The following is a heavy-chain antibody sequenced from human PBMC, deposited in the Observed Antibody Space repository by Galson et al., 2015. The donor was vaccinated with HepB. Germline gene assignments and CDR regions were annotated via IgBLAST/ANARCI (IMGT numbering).Heavy chain of an antibody. Sequence: SLRLSCAASGFTFSSYAMSWVRQAPGKGLEWVSAISGSGGSTYYADSVKGRFTVSRDNSKNTLYLQMNSLRAEDTAVYYCAKLSRIQLWSAFDYWGQGTLVTVSS. CDR1: GFTFSSYA. CDR3: AKLSRIQLWSAFDY. V-gene: IGHV3-23*01. J-gene: IGHJ4*02. D-gene: IGHD5-18*01. CDR2: ISGSGGST.